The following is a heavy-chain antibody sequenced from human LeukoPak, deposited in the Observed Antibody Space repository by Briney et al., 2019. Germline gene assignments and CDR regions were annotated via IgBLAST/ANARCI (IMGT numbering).Heavy chain of an antibody. Sequence: ASVKVSCKASGYTFTGYYMHWARQAPGQGLEWMGWINPNSGGTNYAQKFQGRVTMTRDTSISTAYMELSRLRSDDTAVYYCARGSTYYDILTGNYWGQGTLVTVSS. V-gene: IGHV1-2*02. J-gene: IGHJ4*02. D-gene: IGHD3-9*01. CDR2: INPNSGGT. CDR1: GYTFTGYY. CDR3: ARGSTYYDILTGNY.